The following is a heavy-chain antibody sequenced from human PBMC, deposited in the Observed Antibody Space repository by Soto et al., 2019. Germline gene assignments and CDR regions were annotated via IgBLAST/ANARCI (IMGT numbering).Heavy chain of an antibody. CDR3: AREVGAGRTLGYYYYGMDV. V-gene: IGHV1-69*12. CDR2: IIPIFGTA. Sequence: QVPLVQSGAEVKKPGSSVKVSCKASGGTFSSYAISWVRQAPGQGLEWMGGIIPIFGTANYAQKFQGRVTITADESTSTAYMELSSLRSEDTAVYYCAREVGAGRTLGYYYYGMDVWGQGTTVTVSS. CDR1: GGTFSSYA. J-gene: IGHJ6*02. D-gene: IGHD3-16*01.